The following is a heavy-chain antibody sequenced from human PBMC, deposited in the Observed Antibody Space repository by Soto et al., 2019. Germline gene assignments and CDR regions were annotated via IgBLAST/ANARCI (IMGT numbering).Heavy chain of an antibody. V-gene: IGHV4-39*02. D-gene: IGHD3-3*01. CDR2: IYDGGNI. CDR1: GDSISRRNYY. J-gene: IGHJ5*02. Sequence: PSETLSLTCTVSGDSISRRNYYWGWISQPPGKGLEWIGSIYDGGNIYYNPSLKKRVTISVDTSKNHFSLKLTSVTASDTAVYYCAATSTFFGVRGRFDPWGQGTLVTVYS. CDR3: AATSTFFGVRGRFDP.